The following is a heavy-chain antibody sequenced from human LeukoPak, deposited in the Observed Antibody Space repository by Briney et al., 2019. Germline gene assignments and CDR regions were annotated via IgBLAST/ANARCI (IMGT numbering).Heavy chain of an antibody. D-gene: IGHD4-17*01. CDR1: GFTFTDYY. Sequence: GGSLRLSCAAPGFTFTDYYMSWIRQGPGKGLGWGSYIIIRSSYTNYTDSVKGRFTISRDNAKNSLYLQMNSLRAEDTAVYYCARAGDYLHYCYYYGMDVWGKGTTVTVSS. V-gene: IGHV3-11*06. J-gene: IGHJ6*04. CDR2: IIIRSSYT. CDR3: ARAGDYLHYCYYYGMDV.